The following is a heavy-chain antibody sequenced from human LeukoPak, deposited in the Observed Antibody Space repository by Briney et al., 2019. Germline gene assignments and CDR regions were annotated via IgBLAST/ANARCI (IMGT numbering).Heavy chain of an antibody. J-gene: IGHJ4*02. V-gene: IGHV4-30-4*08. D-gene: IGHD3-3*01. CDR3: ARGSIDYDFWSGYGLDY. CDR2: IYYSGST. CDR1: GGSISSGDYY. Sequence: SETLSLTCTVSGGSISSGDYYWSWIRQPPGKGLEWIGYIYYSGSTYYNPSLKSRVTISVDTSKNQFSLKLSSVTAADTAVYYCARGSIDYDFWSGYGLDYWGQGTLVTVSS.